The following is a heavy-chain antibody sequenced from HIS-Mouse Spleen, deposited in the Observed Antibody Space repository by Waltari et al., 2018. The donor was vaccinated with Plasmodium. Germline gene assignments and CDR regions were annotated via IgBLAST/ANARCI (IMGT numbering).Heavy chain of an antibody. Sequence: QVTLRESGPALVKPTQTLTLTCTFSGFSLSTSGMCVTWIRQPPGKALEWLARIAWDDYKYYSTSLKTRLTISKDTSKNQVVLTMTNMDPVDTATYYCARTTYSSSSAKYYYYGMDVWGQGTTVTVSS. CDR1: GFSLSTSGMC. J-gene: IGHJ6*02. V-gene: IGHV2-70*15. CDR2: IAWDDYK. D-gene: IGHD6-6*01. CDR3: ARTTYSSSSAKYYYYGMDV.